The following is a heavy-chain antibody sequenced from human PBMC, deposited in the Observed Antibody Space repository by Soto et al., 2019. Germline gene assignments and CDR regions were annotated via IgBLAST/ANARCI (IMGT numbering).Heavy chain of an antibody. Sequence: ASVKVSCKASGYTFTGYYMHWVRQAPGQGLEWMGWINPNSGGTNYAQKFQGWVTMTRDTSISTAYMELSRLRSDDTAVYYCAVSSQLLWFGAPTGDMDVWGQGTTVTVSS. CDR1: GYTFTGYY. CDR3: AVSSQLLWFGAPTGDMDV. D-gene: IGHD3-10*01. J-gene: IGHJ6*02. CDR2: INPNSGGT. V-gene: IGHV1-2*04.